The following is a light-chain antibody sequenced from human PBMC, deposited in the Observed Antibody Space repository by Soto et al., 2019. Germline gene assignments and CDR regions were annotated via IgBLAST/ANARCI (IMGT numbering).Light chain of an antibody. Sequence: QSALTQPAFVSGSPGQSITISCTGTSSDVGIYDLVSWYQQHPGKAPKLLIYEVNKRPSGVFNRFSGSKSGNTASLTISGLQAEDEGDYYCCSYAGSSTQIFGGGTKLTVL. CDR2: EVN. CDR1: SSDVGIYDL. V-gene: IGLV2-23*02. CDR3: CSYAGSSTQI. J-gene: IGLJ2*01.